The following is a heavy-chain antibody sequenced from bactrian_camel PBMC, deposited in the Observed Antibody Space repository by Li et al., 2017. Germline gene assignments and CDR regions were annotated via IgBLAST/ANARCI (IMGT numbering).Heavy chain of an antibody. V-gene: IGHV3S53*01. Sequence: HVQLVESGGGSVQAGGALRLSCAISGITDDPYAVGWFRQAPGKQREGVAAIYARGSTHYADSVKDRFTISKDNAKNTIFLQMNSLRPEDSAMYYCGAAVVRPEERLILSRAISWGQGTQVTVS. D-gene: IGHD2*01. CDR2: IYARGST. CDR1: GITDDPYA. CDR3: GAAVVRPEERLILSRAIS. J-gene: IGHJ4*01.